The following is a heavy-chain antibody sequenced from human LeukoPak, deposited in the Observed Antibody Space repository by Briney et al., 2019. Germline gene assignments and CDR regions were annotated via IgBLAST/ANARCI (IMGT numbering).Heavy chain of an antibody. CDR3: ARDLGRITMVRGPVDY. Sequence: GASVKVSCKASGYTFTSYYMHWVRQAPGQGLEWMGIINPSGGSTSYAQKFQGRVTMTRDTSTSTVYMELSSLGSEDTAVYYCARDLGRITMVRGPVDYWGQGTLVTVSS. CDR2: INPSGGST. D-gene: IGHD3-10*01. CDR1: GYTFTSYY. V-gene: IGHV1-46*01. J-gene: IGHJ4*02.